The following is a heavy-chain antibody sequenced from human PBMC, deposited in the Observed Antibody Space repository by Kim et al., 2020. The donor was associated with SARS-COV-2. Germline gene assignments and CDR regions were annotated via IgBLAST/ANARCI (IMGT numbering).Heavy chain of an antibody. CDR2: ISGSGGST. CDR1: GFTFSSYA. CDR3: AKDRGTAYYDSSGHPICSD. D-gene: IGHD3-22*01. J-gene: IGHJ4*02. V-gene: IGHV3-23*01. Sequence: GGSLRLSCAASGFTFSSYAMSWVRQAPGKGLEWVSAISGSGGSTYYADSVKGRFTISRDNSKNTLYLQMNSLRAEDTAVYYCAKDRGTAYYDSSGHPICSDWGQGTLVTVSS.